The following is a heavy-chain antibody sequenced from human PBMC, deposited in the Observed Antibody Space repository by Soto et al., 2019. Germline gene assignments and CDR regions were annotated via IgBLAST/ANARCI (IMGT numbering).Heavy chain of an antibody. CDR2: IYWDDDK. J-gene: IGHJ4*02. CDR1: GFSLSTTGVG. D-gene: IGHD2-15*01. CDR3: AHRVILCSDGTCYSHPFDY. Sequence: QITLKESGPTLVRPTQTLTLTCTFSGFSLSTTGVGVGWIRQPPGKALEWLAVIYWDDDKRYSPAADSRLTITKDTSRNQVVLTMTNVDPVDTATYYCAHRVILCSDGTCYSHPFDYWGQGTLVTVSS. V-gene: IGHV2-5*02.